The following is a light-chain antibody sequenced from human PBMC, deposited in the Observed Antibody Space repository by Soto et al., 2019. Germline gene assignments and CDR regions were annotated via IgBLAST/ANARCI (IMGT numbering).Light chain of an antibody. CDR1: QSVSTKF. Sequence: EIVLTQSPGTLSLSPGERAALSCRASQSVSTKFLAWYQQKPGQAPRLLIYAASNRATGIPDRFSGSGSGTDFTLTIKSLQSEDFAVYYCQPYNNWPLTFGGGTKVDIK. V-gene: IGKV3D-15*01. J-gene: IGKJ4*01. CDR2: AAS. CDR3: QPYNNWPLT.